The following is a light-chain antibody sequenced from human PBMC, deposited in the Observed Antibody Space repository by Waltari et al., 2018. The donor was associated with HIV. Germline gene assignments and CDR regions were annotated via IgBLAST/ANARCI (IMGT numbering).Light chain of an antibody. V-gene: IGKV4-1*01. J-gene: IGKJ1*01. CDR3: HQYFSAPWT. CDR2: WAS. Sequence: DIVMTQSPDSLAVSLGERATINCRSSQSLLNSANNKNFLAWSQQRPGQPPKLLIYWASARESGVPDRFSGSGSGTDFTLTISSLQADDVAVYYCHQYFSAPWTFGQGTKVEIK. CDR1: QSLLNSANNKNF.